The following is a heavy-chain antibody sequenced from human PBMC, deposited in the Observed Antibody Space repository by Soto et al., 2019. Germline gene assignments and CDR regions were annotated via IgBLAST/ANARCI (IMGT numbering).Heavy chain of an antibody. Sequence: GGSLRLSCAASGFTFSNAWMSWVRQAPGKGLEWVGRIKSKTDGGTTDYAAPVKGRFTISRDDSKNTLYLQMNRLKTDDTAVYYCTTGGPFTIFGVVIISYYYYYMDVWGKGTTVTVSS. CDR1: GFTFSNAW. D-gene: IGHD3-3*01. CDR3: TTGGPFTIFGVVIISYYYYYMDV. J-gene: IGHJ6*03. CDR2: IKSKTDGGTT. V-gene: IGHV3-15*01.